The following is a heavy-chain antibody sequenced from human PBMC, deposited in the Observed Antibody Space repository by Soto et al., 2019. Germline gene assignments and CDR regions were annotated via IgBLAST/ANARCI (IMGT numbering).Heavy chain of an antibody. CDR1: GGSFSGYY. J-gene: IGHJ4*02. V-gene: IGHV4-34*01. CDR3: ARGSRGSSSWYVTESNCDY. Sequence: PSETLSLTCAVYGGSFSGYYWSWIRQPPGKGLEWIGEINHSGSTNYNPSLKSRVTISVDTSKNQFSLKLSSVTAADTAVYYCARGSRGSSSWYVTESNCDYWGQGTLVTVSS. CDR2: INHSGST. D-gene: IGHD6-13*01.